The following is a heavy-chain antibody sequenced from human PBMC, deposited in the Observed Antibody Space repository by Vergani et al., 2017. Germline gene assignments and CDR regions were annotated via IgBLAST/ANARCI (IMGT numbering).Heavy chain of an antibody. Sequence: QLQLQESGPGLVKPSETLSLTCTVSGGSISSSSYYWGWIRQPPGKGLEWIGSIYYSGSTYYNPSLKSRVTMSVDTSKNQFSLKLSSVTAADTAVYYCARVNTQQRHYGMDVWGQGTTVTVSS. D-gene: IGHD6-13*01. CDR1: GGSISSSSYY. J-gene: IGHJ6*02. V-gene: IGHV4-39*07. CDR2: IYYSGST. CDR3: ARVNTQQRHYGMDV.